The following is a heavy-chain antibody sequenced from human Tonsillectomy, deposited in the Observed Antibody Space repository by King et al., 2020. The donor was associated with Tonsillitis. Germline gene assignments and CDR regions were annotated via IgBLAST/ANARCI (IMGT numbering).Heavy chain of an antibody. V-gene: IGHV3-23*04. CDR1: GFTFSSYA. Sequence: VQLVESGGGLVQPGGSLRLSCAASGFTFSSYAMSWVRQAPGKGLEWVSTISRSGCSTYSADSVKGRFTISRDNSKNTLYLQMNSLRGEDTAVYYCAKVADSSLCDYWGQGTLVTVSS. CDR3: AKVADSSLCDY. D-gene: IGHD6-13*01. CDR2: ISRSGCST. J-gene: IGHJ4*02.